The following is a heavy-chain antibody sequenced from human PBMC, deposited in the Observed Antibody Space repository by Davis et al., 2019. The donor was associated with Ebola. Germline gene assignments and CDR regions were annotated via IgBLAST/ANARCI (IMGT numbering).Heavy chain of an antibody. J-gene: IGHJ6*03. CDR2: ISYSGST. CDR1: GGSISRDF. V-gene: IGHV4-59*12. D-gene: IGHD6-6*01. CDR3: ARRSQAARQRFYFYYYMDV. Sequence: LSLSCTVSGGSISRDFWSCIRQTPGQGLEWIGHISYSGSTDHNPSLKSRVTISIDTSRKHFSLKLSSVTAADTAVYYCARRSQAARQRFYFYYYMDVWGKGTTVTVSS.